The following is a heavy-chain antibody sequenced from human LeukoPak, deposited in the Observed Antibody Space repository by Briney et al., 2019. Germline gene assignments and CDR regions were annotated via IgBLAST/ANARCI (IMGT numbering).Heavy chain of an antibody. CDR2: ISGSGGST. CDR1: GFTFSSYA. D-gene: IGHD1-26*01. J-gene: IGHJ4*02. Sequence: PGGSLRLSCAASGFTFSSYAMSWVRQAPGKGLEWVSAISGSGGSTYYADSVKGRFTISRDNSKNTLYLQTNSLRAEDTAVYYCAKPRSLNIVGGAVDYWGQGTLVTVSP. V-gene: IGHV3-23*01. CDR3: AKPRSLNIVGGAVDY.